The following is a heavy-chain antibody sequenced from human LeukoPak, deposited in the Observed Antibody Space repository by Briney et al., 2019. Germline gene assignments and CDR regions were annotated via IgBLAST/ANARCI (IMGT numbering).Heavy chain of an antibody. J-gene: IGHJ4*02. CDR3: ARAEASVTAFDF. CDR1: GFTFDGYT. V-gene: IGHV3-21*01. D-gene: IGHD2-21*02. CDR2: ISSRSDYI. Sequence: PGASLRLSCAASGFTFDGYTMNWVRQAPGKGLEWVASISSRSDYIYYADSVRGRFTVSRENAKNSLSLQMNTLRAEDTATYYCARAEASVTAFDFWGQGSLVTVSS.